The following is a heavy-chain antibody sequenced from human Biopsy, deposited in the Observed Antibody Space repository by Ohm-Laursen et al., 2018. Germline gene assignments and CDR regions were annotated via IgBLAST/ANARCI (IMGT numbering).Heavy chain of an antibody. V-gene: IGHV4-59*08. CDR1: GGSISSYY. Sequence: TLSLTCFVSGGSISSYYWSWIRQPPGKGLKWIGYIYYTGSTNYNPSLKSRVTISVDTSMNHLSLRLTSVTAADTAVYYCARHAPSYSGSYWRYFDLWGRGTLVTVSS. J-gene: IGHJ2*01. CDR2: IYYTGST. D-gene: IGHD1-26*01. CDR3: ARHAPSYSGSYWRYFDL.